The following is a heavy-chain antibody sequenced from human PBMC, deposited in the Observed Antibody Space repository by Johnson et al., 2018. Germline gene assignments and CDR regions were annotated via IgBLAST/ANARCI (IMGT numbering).Heavy chain of an antibody. CDR1: GFTFSDYY. D-gene: IGHD3-10*01. V-gene: IGHV3-11*01. J-gene: IGHJ3*02. Sequence: QVQLVESGGGLVKPGGSLRLSCAASGFTFSDYYMSWIRQAPGKGLEWLSYISNSGNTIFYVDSVRGRFTISRDNAKNSVYLQMTSLRAGDTAVYYCARGPVGFRYYGWGSYYKTAFDIWGQGTMLTVS. CDR2: ISNSGNTI. CDR3: ARGPVGFRYYGWGSYYKTAFDI.